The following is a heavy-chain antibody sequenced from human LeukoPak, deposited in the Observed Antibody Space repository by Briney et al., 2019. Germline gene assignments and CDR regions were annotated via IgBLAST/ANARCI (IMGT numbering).Heavy chain of an antibody. J-gene: IGHJ5*02. D-gene: IGHD5-12*01. CDR2: IYYSGST. Sequence: PSETLSLTCTVSGGSISSSSYYWGWIRQPPGKGLEWIGSIYYSGSTYYNPSLKSRVTISVDTSKNQFSLKLSSVTAADTAVYYCARVRGYSGYDGWGNNWFDPWGQGTLVTVSS. V-gene: IGHV4-39*07. CDR3: ARVRGYSGYDGWGNNWFDP. CDR1: GGSISSSSYY.